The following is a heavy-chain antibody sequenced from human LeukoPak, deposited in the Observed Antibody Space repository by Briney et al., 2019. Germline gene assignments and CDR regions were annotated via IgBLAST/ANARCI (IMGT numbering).Heavy chain of an antibody. CDR1: GFTFSDYY. V-gene: IGHV3-11*01. Sequence: GGSLRLSCAASGFTFSDYYMSWIRQAPGKGLEWVSYISSSGSTIYYADSVKGRFTISRDNAKNSLYLQMNSLRAEDTAVYYCARVDQWPNYYDYLDVWGKGTTVTGSS. J-gene: IGHJ6*03. CDR3: ARVDQWPNYYDYLDV. D-gene: IGHD6-19*01. CDR2: ISSSGSTI.